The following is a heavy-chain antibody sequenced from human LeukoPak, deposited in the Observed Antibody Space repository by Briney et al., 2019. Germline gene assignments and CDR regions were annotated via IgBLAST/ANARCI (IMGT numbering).Heavy chain of an antibody. CDR3: AKGVVPAAMGWFDP. Sequence: GGSLRLSCAASGFTFSSYGMHWVRQAPGKGLEWVAFIRYDGSNKYYADSVKGRFTISRDNSKNTLYLQMNSLRAEDTAVYYCAKGVVPAAMGWFDPWGQGTLVTVSS. V-gene: IGHV3-30*02. J-gene: IGHJ5*02. D-gene: IGHD2-2*01. CDR1: GFTFSSYG. CDR2: IRYDGSNK.